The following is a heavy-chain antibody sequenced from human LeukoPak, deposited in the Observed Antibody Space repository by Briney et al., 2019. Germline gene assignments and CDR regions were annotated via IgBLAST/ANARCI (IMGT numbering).Heavy chain of an antibody. V-gene: IGHV1-8*01. CDR1: GYTFTSYD. J-gene: IGHJ3*02. CDR2: MNPNSGNT. Sequence: ASVKVFCKASGYTFTSYDINWVRQATGQGLEWMGWMNPNSGNTGYAQKFQGRVTMTRNTSISTAYMELSSLRSEDTAVYYCASITLSSGYYYGVLASDAFDIWGQGTMVTVSS. CDR3: ASITLSSGYYYGVLASDAFDI. D-gene: IGHD3-22*01.